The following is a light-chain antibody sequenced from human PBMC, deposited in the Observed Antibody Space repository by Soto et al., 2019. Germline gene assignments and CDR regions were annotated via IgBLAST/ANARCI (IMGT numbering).Light chain of an antibody. CDR2: EAT. V-gene: IGLV2-14*02. Sequence: QSALTQPASVSGSPGQSITISCTGTSSDVGTYDLVSWYQHHPGAAPKLMIYEATRRPSGISNRFSGSKSGNTASLTISGLQAEDEADYYCVSFTTSRSYVFGTGTKVTVL. CDR1: SSDVGTYDL. CDR3: VSFTTSRSYV. J-gene: IGLJ1*01.